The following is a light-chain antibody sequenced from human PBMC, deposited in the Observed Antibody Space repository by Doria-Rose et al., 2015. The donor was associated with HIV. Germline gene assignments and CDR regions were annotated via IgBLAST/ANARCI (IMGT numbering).Light chain of an antibody. CDR1: QSFSSTY. CDR3: HQYGTSWT. V-gene: IGKV3-20*01. J-gene: IGKJ1*01. Sequence: TQSPGTLSLSPGERATLSCRASQSFSSTYLAWYQQKPGQAPSLLIYDGSTRTTGIPDRFSASGSGTDFTLTINRLEPEDFALYYCHQYGTSWTFGQGTKVEI. CDR2: DGS.